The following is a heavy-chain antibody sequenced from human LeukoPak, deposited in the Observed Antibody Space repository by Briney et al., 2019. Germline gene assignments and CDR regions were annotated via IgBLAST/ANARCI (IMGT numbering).Heavy chain of an antibody. V-gene: IGHV4-34*01. D-gene: IGHD3-10*01. CDR1: GGSFSGYY. CDR2: INHSGST. Sequence: SETLSLTCAVYGGSFSGYYCGWIRQPPGKGLEWIGEINHSGSTNYNPSLESRVTISVHTSRNQFSLKLNSVTAADTAVYYCASYGSGNYYDLDYWGQGALVTVPS. CDR3: ASYGSGNYYDLDY. J-gene: IGHJ4*02.